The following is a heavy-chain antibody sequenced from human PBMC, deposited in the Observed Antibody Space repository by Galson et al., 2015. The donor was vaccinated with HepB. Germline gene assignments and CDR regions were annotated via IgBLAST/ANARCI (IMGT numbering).Heavy chain of an antibody. CDR1: GYSFSRYG. V-gene: IGHV1-18*01. Sequence: SVKVSCKASGYSFSRYGMSWVRQAPGQGLEWMGWINTYNGNTNYAQRVQGRVTMTTDTSTRTVYMELRSLRSDDTAVYYCARGGMATKNWFGPWGQGTLVTVSS. CDR2: INTYNGNT. D-gene: IGHD5-12*01. CDR3: ARGGMATKNWFGP. J-gene: IGHJ5*02.